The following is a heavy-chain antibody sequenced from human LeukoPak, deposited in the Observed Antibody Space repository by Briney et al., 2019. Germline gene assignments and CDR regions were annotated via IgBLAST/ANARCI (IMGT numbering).Heavy chain of an antibody. CDR2: INPSGVTT. CDR1: GYAFTCYY. CDR3: ARDLGGRSGSLDY. Sequence: ASVKVSCKASGYAFTCYYMHWVRQAPGQGLEWMGIINPSGVTTIYAQKFQGRVTVTRDTSTSTVYMELSSLRSEDTAVYYCARDLGGRSGSLDYWGQGTLVTVSS. D-gene: IGHD3-22*01. J-gene: IGHJ4*02. V-gene: IGHV1-46*01.